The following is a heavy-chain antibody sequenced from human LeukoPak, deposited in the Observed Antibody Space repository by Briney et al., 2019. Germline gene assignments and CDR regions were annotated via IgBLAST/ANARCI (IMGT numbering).Heavy chain of an antibody. CDR3: AKDRYDFWSGYSVFDY. CDR2: ISYGGSNE. CDR1: GFTFSNYG. J-gene: IGHJ4*02. D-gene: IGHD3-3*01. V-gene: IGHV3-30*18. Sequence: PGGSLRLSCAASGFTFSNYGMHWVRQVPGKGLEWVALISYGGSNEYYARSVKGRFTISRDNSKNTLYLQMDSLRAEDTAVYYCAKDRYDFWSGYSVFDYWGQGTLVTVSS.